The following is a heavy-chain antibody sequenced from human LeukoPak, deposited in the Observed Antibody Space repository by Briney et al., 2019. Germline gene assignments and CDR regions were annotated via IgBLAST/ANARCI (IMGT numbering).Heavy chain of an antibody. CDR2: INPFFGTA. V-gene: IGHV1-69*13. CDR3: ARAGTVDTAMACYY. J-gene: IGHJ4*02. D-gene: IGHD5-18*01. CDR1: GGSFSSYA. Sequence: GASVKVSCKASGGSFSSYAISWVRQAPAQGLEWMGGINPFFGTANYAQKFQGRVTITADESTSTAYMELSSLRAEDTAVYYCARAGTVDTAMACYYWGQGTLVTVSS.